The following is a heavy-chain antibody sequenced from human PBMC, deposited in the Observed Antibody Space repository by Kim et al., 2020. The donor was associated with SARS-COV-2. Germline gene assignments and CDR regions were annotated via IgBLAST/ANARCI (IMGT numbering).Heavy chain of an antibody. Sequence: GGSLRLSCVASGFTFDSYFMSWVRQPPRKRLEWVSGITGSGTNTYYADSVKGRFTVSRDNSKNTLYLQMDGLRAEDTAVHYCAKGVTPSSLDMAFDYWGPGTLVTVSS. CDR2: ITGSGTNT. CDR1: GFTFDSYF. CDR3: AKGVTPSSLDMAFDY. D-gene: IGHD2-2*03. J-gene: IGHJ4*02. V-gene: IGHV3-23*01.